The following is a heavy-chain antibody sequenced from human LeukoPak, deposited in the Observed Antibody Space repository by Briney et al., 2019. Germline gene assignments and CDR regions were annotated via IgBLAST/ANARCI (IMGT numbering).Heavy chain of an antibody. D-gene: IGHD5-12*01. CDR1: GGSISSSSYY. CDR3: ARGKGGYGSFDY. CDR2: IYHSGST. Sequence: SETLSLTCTVSGGSISSSSYYWGWIRQPPGKGLEWIGSIYHSGSTYYNPSLKSRVTISVDTSKNQFSLKLSSVTAADTAVYYCARGKGGYGSFDYWGQGTLVTVSS. J-gene: IGHJ4*02. V-gene: IGHV4-39*07.